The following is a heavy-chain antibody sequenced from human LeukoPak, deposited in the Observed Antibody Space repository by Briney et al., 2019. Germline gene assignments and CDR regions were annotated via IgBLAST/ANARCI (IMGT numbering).Heavy chain of an antibody. CDR1: GGSISSYY. Sequence: SETLSLTCTVSGGSISSYYWSWIRQSPGMGLEWIGSIYYSGATDYNPSLKSRVTISADTSNNQFSLRLTSVTAADTAVYYCAREITLTGYKYGLGFNYWGQGTLVTVSS. D-gene: IGHD5-12*01. V-gene: IGHV4-59*01. J-gene: IGHJ4*02. CDR2: IYYSGAT. CDR3: AREITLTGYKYGLGFNY.